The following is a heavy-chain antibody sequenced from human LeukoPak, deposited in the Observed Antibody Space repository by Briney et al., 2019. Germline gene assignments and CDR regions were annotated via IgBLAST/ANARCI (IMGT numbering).Heavy chain of an antibody. CDR2: INAGNGNT. D-gene: IGHD6-13*01. V-gene: IGHV1-3*01. Sequence: ASVKVSCKASGYTFTSYAMYWVRQAPGQRLEWMGWINAGNGNTNYSQKFQGRVTITRDTSASTAYMELSSLRSEDTAVYYCARERDSGDAYSSSWYGAFDIWGQGTMVTVSS. CDR3: ARERDSGDAYSSSWYGAFDI. CDR1: GYTFTSYA. J-gene: IGHJ3*02.